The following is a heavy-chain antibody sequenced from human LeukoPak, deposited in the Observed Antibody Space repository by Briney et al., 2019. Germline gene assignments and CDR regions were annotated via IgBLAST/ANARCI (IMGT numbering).Heavy chain of an antibody. J-gene: IGHJ4*02. CDR2: IYTSGST. CDR3: ARGRLVLRYSLARPTHFDY. CDR1: GGSISSGSYY. D-gene: IGHD3-9*01. Sequence: SETLSLTCTVSGGSISSGSYYWSWIRQPPGKGLEWIGGIYTSGSTNYNPSLKSRVTISVDKSKNQFSLKLSSVTAADTAVYYCARGRLVLRYSLARPTHFDYWGQGTLLTVPS. V-gene: IGHV4-61*02.